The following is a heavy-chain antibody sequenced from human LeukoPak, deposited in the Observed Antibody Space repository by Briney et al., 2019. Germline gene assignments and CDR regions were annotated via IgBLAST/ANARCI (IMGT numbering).Heavy chain of an antibody. CDR3: ALTYYYDSSAPRYFDY. D-gene: IGHD3-22*01. Sequence: GESLKISCKGSGYSFTSYWIGWVRQMPGKGLEWMGIIYPGDSDTRYSPSFQGQVTTSADKSISTAYLQWSSLKASDTAMYYCALTYYYDSSAPRYFDYWGQGTLVTVSS. V-gene: IGHV5-51*01. J-gene: IGHJ4*02. CDR2: IYPGDSDT. CDR1: GYSFTSYW.